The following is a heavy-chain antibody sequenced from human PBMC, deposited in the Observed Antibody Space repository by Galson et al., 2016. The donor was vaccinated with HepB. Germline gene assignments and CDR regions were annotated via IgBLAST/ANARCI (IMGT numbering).Heavy chain of an antibody. D-gene: IGHD4-17*01. CDR2: ISRSSSTI. J-gene: IGHJ4*02. CDR3: ARVGGYGALASY. CDR1: GFTFSNYS. V-gene: IGHV3-48*04. Sequence: SLRLSCAASGFTFSNYSMNWVRQAPGKGLEWVSYISRSSSTINYADSVKGRFTIYRDNAKNSLYLQMDSLRAEDTAVYYFARVGGYGALASYWGQGTLVTVSS.